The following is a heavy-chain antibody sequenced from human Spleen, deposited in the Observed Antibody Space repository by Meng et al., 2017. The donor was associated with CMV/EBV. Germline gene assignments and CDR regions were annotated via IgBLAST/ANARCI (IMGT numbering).Heavy chain of an antibody. CDR2: INPSGGST. Sequence: ASVKVSCKGSGYTFTSYYMHWVRQAPGQGPESMGIINPSGGSTSYAQKFQGRVTMTRDTSTSTVYMELSSLRSEDTAVYYCAKTVGYCNSSRCYGHYSMVLWGQGTTVTVSS. CDR3: AKTVGYCNSSRCYGHYSMVL. CDR1: GYTFTSYY. V-gene: IGHV1-46*01. J-gene: IGHJ6*02. D-gene: IGHD2-2*01.